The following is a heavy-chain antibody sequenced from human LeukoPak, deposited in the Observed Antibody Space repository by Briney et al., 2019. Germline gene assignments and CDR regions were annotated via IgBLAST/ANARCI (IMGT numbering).Heavy chain of an antibody. CDR3: ARASLVPIAALDY. D-gene: IGHD6-13*01. J-gene: IGHJ4*02. Sequence: SETLSLTCTVSGGSISSGGYYWSWIRQHPGKGLEWIGYIYYSGSTYYNPSLKSRVTISVDTSKNQFSLKLSSVTAADTAVYYCARASLVPIAALDYWGQGTLVTASS. CDR2: IYYSGST. CDR1: GGSISSGGYY. V-gene: IGHV4-31*03.